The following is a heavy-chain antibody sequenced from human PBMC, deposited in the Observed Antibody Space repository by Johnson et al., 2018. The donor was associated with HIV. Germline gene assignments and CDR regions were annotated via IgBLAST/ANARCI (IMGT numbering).Heavy chain of an antibody. CDR1: GFTFSSFA. Sequence: VQLVESGGGLVQPGGSLRLSCAASGFTFSSFAMSWVRQAPGKGLEWVSAISGSGHSTYYADSGKGRFTISRDSSKNTLYLQMNSLRADDTAVYYCAKEKLELRTGDAFDIWGQGTMVTVSS. CDR2: ISGSGHST. CDR3: AKEKLELRTGDAFDI. J-gene: IGHJ3*02. D-gene: IGHD1-7*01. V-gene: IGHV3-23*04.